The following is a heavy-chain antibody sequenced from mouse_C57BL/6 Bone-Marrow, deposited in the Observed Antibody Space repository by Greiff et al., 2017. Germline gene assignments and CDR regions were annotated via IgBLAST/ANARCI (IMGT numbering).Heavy chain of an antibody. CDR3: AENEGDY. J-gene: IGHJ4*01. CDR1: GYTFTSYW. Sequence: QVQLQQPGAELAKPGASVKLSCKASGYTFTSYWMHWVKQRPGQGLEWIGYIHPTSGYTKYNQKFKGKATVTADTSSSTAYMQLSSLTYEDSAVYYCAENEGDYWGQGTTVTVAS. CDR2: IHPTSGYT. V-gene: IGHV1-7*01.